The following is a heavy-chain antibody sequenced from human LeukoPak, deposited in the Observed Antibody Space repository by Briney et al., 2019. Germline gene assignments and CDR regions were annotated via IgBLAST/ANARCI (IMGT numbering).Heavy chain of an antibody. CDR2: ISYDGSNK. D-gene: IGHD3-10*01. CDR3: ARGLTITMVRGVIRGRYGYYFDY. J-gene: IGHJ4*02. V-gene: IGHV3-30*04. CDR1: GFTFSSYA. Sequence: GGSLRLSCAASGFTFSSYAMHWVRQAPGKGLEWVAVISYDGSNKYYADSVKGRFTISRDNSKNTLYLQMNSLRAEDTAVYYCARGLTITMVRGVIRGRYGYYFDYWGQGTLVTVSS.